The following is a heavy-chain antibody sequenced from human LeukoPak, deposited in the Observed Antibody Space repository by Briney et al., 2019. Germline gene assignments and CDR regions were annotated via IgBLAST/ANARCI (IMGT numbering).Heavy chain of an antibody. Sequence: SETLSLTCIVSGGSISGYYWSWIRQPDGKGQEWIGHISTSGSTGYNPSLKSRVTMSVDTSKNQFSLKLRSVTAAARAGYYFAGASDSSGYYLDYWGEGTLVTVSS. CDR1: GGSISGYY. J-gene: IGHJ4*02. V-gene: IGHV4-4*07. CDR2: ISTSGST. CDR3: AGASDSSGYYLDY. D-gene: IGHD3-22*01.